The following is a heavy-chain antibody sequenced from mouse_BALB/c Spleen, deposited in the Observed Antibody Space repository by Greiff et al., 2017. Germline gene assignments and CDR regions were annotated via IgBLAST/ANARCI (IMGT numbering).Heavy chain of an antibody. V-gene: IGHV5-6-3*01. CDR1: GFTFSSYG. J-gene: IGHJ2*01. CDR2: INSNGGST. Sequence: EVKLVESGGGLVQPGGSLKLSCAASGFTFSSYGMSWVRQTPDKRLELVATINSNGGSTYYPDSVKGRFTISRDNAKNTLYLQMSSLKSEDTAMYYCARDGSYGNYDWGEGTTLTVSS. D-gene: IGHD2-1*01. CDR3: ARDGSYGNYD.